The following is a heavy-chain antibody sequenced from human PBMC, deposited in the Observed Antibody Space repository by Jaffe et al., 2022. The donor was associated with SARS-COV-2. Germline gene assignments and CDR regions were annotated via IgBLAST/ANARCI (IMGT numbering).Heavy chain of an antibody. CDR2: INHSGST. CDR3: ARGIQLWSPIPELGY. V-gene: IGHV4-34*01. CDR1: GGSFSGYY. J-gene: IGHJ4*02. Sequence: QVQLQQWGAGLLKPSETLSLTCAVYGGSFSGYYWSWIRQPPGKGLEWIGEINHSGSTNYNPSLKSRVTISVDTSKNQFSLKLSSVTAADTAVYYCARGIQLWSPIPELGYWGQGTLVTVSS. D-gene: IGHD5-18*01.